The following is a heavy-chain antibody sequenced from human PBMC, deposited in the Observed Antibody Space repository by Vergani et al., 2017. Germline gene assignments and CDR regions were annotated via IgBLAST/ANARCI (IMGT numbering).Heavy chain of an antibody. CDR2: ISSSSSYI. Sequence: EVQLVESGGGLVKPGGSLRLSCAASGFTFSSYSMNWVRQAPGKGLEWVSSISSSSSYIYYADSVKGRFTISRDNAKNSLYLQMNSLRGEDTAVYYCARAGIEASGDDYWGQGTLVTVSS. D-gene: IGHD6-13*01. J-gene: IGHJ4*02. V-gene: IGHV3-21*01. CDR1: GFTFSSYS. CDR3: ARAGIEASGDDY.